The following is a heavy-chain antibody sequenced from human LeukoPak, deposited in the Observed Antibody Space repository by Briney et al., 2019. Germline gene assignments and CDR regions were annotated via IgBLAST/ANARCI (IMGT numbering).Heavy chain of an antibody. J-gene: IGHJ4*02. CDR2: IYHSGST. V-gene: IGHV4-4*02. Sequence: SETLSLTCAVSGGSISSSNWWSWVRQPPGKGLEWIGEIYHSGSTNYNPSLKSRVTISVDTSKNQFSLKLSSVTAADTAVYYCARSSGPEMATIIDWGQGTLVTVSS. D-gene: IGHD5-24*01. CDR3: ARSSGPEMATIID. CDR1: GGSISSSNW.